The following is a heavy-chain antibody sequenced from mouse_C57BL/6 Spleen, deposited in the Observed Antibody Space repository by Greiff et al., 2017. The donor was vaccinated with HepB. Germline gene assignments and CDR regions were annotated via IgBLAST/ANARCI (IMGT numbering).Heavy chain of an antibody. CDR2: ISDGGSYT. Sequence: EVMLVESGGGLVKPGGSLKLSCAASGFTFSSYAMSWVRQTPEKRLEWVATISDGGSYTYYPDNVKGRFTISRDNAKNNLYLQMSHLKSEDTAMYYCARDVGRRYFDVWGTGTTVTVSS. V-gene: IGHV5-4*01. J-gene: IGHJ1*03. CDR1: GFTFSSYA. D-gene: IGHD4-1*01. CDR3: ARDVGRRYFDV.